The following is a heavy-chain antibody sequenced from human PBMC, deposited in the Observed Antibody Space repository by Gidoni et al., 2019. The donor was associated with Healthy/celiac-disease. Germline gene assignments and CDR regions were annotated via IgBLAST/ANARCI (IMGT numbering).Heavy chain of an antibody. Sequence: QVQLVQSGAEVKKPGSSVKVSCKASGGTFSSYAISWVRQAPGQGLEWMGRIIPILGIANYAQKFQGRVTITADKSTSTAYMELSSLRSEDTAVYYCAREVVRGVIGIYGSYNWFDPWGQGTLVTVSS. D-gene: IGHD3-10*01. CDR3: AREVVRGVIGIYGSYNWFDP. J-gene: IGHJ5*02. V-gene: IGHV1-69*04. CDR1: GGTFSSYA. CDR2: IIPILGIA.